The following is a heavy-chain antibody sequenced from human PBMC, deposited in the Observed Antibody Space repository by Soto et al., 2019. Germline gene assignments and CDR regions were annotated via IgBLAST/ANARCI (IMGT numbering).Heavy chain of an antibody. Sequence: GGSLRLSCTASGFTFGDYAMSWFRQAPGKGLEWVGFIRSKAYGGTTEYAASVKGRFTISRDDSKSIAYLQMNSLKTEDTAVYYCTRDLPLRASRHYYGNYYGMDVWGQGTTVTVSS. J-gene: IGHJ6*02. CDR3: TRDLPLRASRHYYGNYYGMDV. D-gene: IGHD3-10*01. CDR2: IRSKAYGGTT. V-gene: IGHV3-49*03. CDR1: GFTFGDYA.